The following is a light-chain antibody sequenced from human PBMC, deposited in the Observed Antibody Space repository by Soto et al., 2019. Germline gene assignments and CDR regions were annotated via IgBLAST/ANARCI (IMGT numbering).Light chain of an antibody. J-gene: IGKJ4*01. Sequence: EIVMTQSPATLSVSPGERATLSCRASQSVSSNLAWYQQKPGQAPRLLIYGASTRATGIPARFSGSGSWTEFTLTISSLQSEDFAVYYCQQYNNWPLTTFGGGTKVEIK. CDR2: GAS. CDR3: QQYNNWPLTT. V-gene: IGKV3D-15*01. CDR1: QSVSSN.